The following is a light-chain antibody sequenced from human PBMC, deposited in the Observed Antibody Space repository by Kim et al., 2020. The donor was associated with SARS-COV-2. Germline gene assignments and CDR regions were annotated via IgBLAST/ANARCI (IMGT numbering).Light chain of an antibody. J-gene: IGLJ1*01. Sequence: GQSITISCSGTSADIGNSNSVSWYQQHSGEAPRLIIYDVRDRPSGVSTRFSGSKSANMASLTISALRSEDEADYYCCSTSNTLDYVFGSGTKVTVL. CDR1: SADIGNSNS. CDR2: DVR. CDR3: CSTSNTLDYV. V-gene: IGLV2-14*03.